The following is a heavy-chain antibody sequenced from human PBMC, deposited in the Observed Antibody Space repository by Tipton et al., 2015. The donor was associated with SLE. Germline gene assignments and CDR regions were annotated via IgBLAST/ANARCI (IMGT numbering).Heavy chain of an antibody. CDR3: ARGYSYGFLDYYYMDV. CDR2: IFSSGNT. Sequence: TLSLTCTVSGGSIRDYYWTWIRQPAGKGLEWIGRIFSSGNTKYNASLNSRVTISLDTSKNQFSLKLSSVTAADTAVYYCARGYSYGFLDYYYMDVWGKGTTVTVSS. V-gene: IGHV4-4*07. J-gene: IGHJ6*03. D-gene: IGHD5-18*01. CDR1: GGSIRDYY.